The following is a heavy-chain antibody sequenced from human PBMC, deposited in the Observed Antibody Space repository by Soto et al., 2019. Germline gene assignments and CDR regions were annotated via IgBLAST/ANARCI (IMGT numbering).Heavy chain of an antibody. CDR1: GASISGYY. J-gene: IGHJ4*02. V-gene: IGHV4-59*01. D-gene: IGHD5-12*01. CDR3: ARWSWITPHHAV. Sequence: TSETLSLTCTVSGASISGYYWSWIRQCPGKGLDWIGYFYPSGRTYYNPSLKSRVTISVDTSKNQFSLELNSLTAADTAVYYFARWSWITPHHAVWGQEARVTVS. CDR2: FYPSGRT.